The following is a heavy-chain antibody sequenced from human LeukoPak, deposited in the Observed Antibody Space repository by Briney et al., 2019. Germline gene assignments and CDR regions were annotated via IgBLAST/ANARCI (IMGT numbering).Heavy chain of an antibody. CDR3: ARAYSSSSGRDAFDS. CDR2: ISGSSSTI. Sequence: PGGSLRLSCAASGFTFNSYNMNWVRQAPGKGLEWASYISGSSSTIYYADSVKGRFTISRDSAKTSLFLQMNSLRDEDTAVYYCARAYSSSSGRDAFDSWGLGTLVTVSS. CDR1: GFTFNSYN. D-gene: IGHD6-6*01. V-gene: IGHV3-48*02. J-gene: IGHJ3*02.